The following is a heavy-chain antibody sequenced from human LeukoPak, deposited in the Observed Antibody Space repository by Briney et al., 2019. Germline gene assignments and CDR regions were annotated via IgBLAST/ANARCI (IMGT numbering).Heavy chain of an antibody. V-gene: IGHV3-74*01. CDR2: INSVGSST. J-gene: IGHJ6*04. CDR1: GFTLSSSW. Sequence: PGGSLRLSCAASGFTLSSSWMHWVRQAPGKGLVWVSRINSVGSSTSYADSVKGRFTISRDNAKNTLYLQMNSLRAEDTAVYYCARGRTRADYYYGMDVWGKGTTVTVSS. CDR3: ARGRTRADYYYGMDV.